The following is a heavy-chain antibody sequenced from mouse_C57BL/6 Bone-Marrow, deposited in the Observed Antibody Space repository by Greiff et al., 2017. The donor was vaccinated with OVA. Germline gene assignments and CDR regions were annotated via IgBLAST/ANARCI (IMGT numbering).Heavy chain of an antibody. J-gene: IGHJ3*01. D-gene: IGHD4-1*01. CDR2: IYPGSGST. CDR1: GYTFTSYW. CDR3: SLANWDGFAY. V-gene: IGHV1-55*01. Sequence: QVHVKQPGAELVKPGASVKMSCKASGYTFTSYWITWVKQRPGQGLEWIGDIYPGSGSTNYNEKFTSKATLTVDTSSSTAYMQLSSLTSEDSAVYYCSLANWDGFAYWGQGTLVTVSA.